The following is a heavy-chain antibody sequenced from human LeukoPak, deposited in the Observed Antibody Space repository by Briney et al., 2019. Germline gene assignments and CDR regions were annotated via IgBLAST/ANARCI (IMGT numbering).Heavy chain of an antibody. V-gene: IGHV1-58*02. J-gene: IGHJ4*02. D-gene: IGHD3-10*01. CDR2: IVVGSGNT. CDR3: AAVTMVRGVINGDY. Sequence: SVKVSCKASGFTFTSSAMQWVRQARGQRLEWIGWIVVGSGNTNYAQKFQERVTITRDMSTSTAYMELSSLRSEDTAVYYCAAVTMVRGVINGDYWGQGTLVTVSS. CDR1: GFTFTSSA.